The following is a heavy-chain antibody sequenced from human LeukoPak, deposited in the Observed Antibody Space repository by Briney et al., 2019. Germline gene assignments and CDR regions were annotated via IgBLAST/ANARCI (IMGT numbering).Heavy chain of an antibody. V-gene: IGHV4-31*03. Sequence: PSETLSLTCTVSGGSISSGAYYWSWISQHPGKGLEWIGYMYYNGNTYYNPSLKSRVTISVDTSKNQFSLKLSSMTAADTAVYYCARTTVVVVVDGFDPWGQGTLVTVSS. CDR1: GGSISSGAYY. CDR3: ARTTVVVVVDGFDP. CDR2: MYYNGNT. D-gene: IGHD2-15*01. J-gene: IGHJ5*02.